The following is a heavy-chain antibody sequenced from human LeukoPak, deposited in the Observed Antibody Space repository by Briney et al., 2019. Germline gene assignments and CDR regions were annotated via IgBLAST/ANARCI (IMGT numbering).Heavy chain of an antibody. J-gene: IGHJ5*02. CDR1: GGSFSGYY. Sequence: SETLSLTCAAYGGSFSGYYWSWIRQPPGKGLEWIGEINHSGSTNYNPSLKSRVTISVDTSKNQFSLKLSSVTAADTAVYYCARAGTDDPTYYDSSGYYYIWFDPWGQGTLVTVSS. V-gene: IGHV4-34*01. D-gene: IGHD3-22*01. CDR3: ARAGTDDPTYYDSSGYYYIWFDP. CDR2: INHSGST.